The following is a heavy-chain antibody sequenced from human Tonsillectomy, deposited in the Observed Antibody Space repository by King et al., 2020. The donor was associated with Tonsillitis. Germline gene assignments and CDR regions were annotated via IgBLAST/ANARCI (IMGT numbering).Heavy chain of an antibody. V-gene: IGHV3-30*18. CDR2: ISDDGNKK. CDR3: AKSIGYGDYDYAMDV. J-gene: IGHJ6*02. D-gene: IGHD5-12*01. CDR1: GFPFRSYG. Sequence: VQLVESGGGVVQPGRSLRLSCAASGFPFRSYGMHWVRQAPGKGLEWVILISDDGNKKYYADSVMGRFTISRDNAQNTLYLQMNSLTAEDTAVYYCAKSIGYGDYDYAMDVRGQGTTVTVSS.